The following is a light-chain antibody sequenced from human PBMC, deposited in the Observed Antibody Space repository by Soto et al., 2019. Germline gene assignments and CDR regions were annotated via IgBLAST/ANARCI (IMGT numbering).Light chain of an antibody. J-gene: IGLJ2*01. CDR1: SSDVGGYNY. CDR2: DVN. Sequence: QSVLTQPASVSGSPGQSITISCIGTSSDVGGYNYVSWYQLHPGKAPKLMIYDVNNRPSGVSNRFSGSKSGYTASLTISGLQAEDEADYFCSSYTTSNTVLFGGGTMLTVL. CDR3: SSYTTSNTVL. V-gene: IGLV2-14*03.